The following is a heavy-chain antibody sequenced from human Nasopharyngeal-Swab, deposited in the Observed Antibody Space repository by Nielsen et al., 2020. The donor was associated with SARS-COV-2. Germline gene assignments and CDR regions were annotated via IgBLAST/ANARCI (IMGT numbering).Heavy chain of an antibody. CDR2: IYYSRST. J-gene: IGHJ4*02. D-gene: IGHD1-26*01. V-gene: IGHV4-39*01. Sequence: WIRQPPGKGLEWIGSIYYSRSTYYNPSLKSRVTISVDTSKNQFSLKLSSVTAADTAVYYCARGRSGGATPYYFDYWGQGTLVTVSS. CDR3: ARGRSGGATPYYFDY.